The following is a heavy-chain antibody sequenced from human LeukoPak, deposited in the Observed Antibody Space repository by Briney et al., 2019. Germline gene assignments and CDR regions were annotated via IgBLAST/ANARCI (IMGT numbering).Heavy chain of an antibody. CDR3: ARGELPFMDV. CDR2: IYYSGST. V-gene: IGHV4-31*03. CDR1: GGSISSGGYY. J-gene: IGHJ6*03. D-gene: IGHD1-7*01. Sequence: PSETLSLTCTVSGGSISSGGYYWSRIRQHPGKGLEWIGYIYYSGSTYYNPSLKSRVTISVDTSKNQFSLKLSSVTAADTAVYYCARGELPFMDVWGKGTTVTVSS.